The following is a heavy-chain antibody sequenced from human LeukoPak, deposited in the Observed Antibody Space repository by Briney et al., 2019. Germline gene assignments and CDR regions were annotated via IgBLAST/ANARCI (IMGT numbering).Heavy chain of an antibody. CDR2: INHSGST. D-gene: IGHD3-22*01. CDR3: ARRRYDASGYYPSRGRYFDY. J-gene: IGHJ4*02. CDR1: GGSFSGYY. V-gene: IGHV4-34*01. Sequence: SETLSLTCAVYGGSFSGYYWSWIRQPPEKGLEWIGEINHSGSTNYNPSLKSRVTISVDTSKNQFSLKLSSVTAADTAVYYCARRRYDASGYYPSRGRYFDYWGQGTLATVSS.